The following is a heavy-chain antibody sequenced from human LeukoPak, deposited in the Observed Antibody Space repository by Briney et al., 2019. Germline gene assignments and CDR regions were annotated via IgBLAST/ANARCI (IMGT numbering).Heavy chain of an antibody. CDR2: FDPEDGET. V-gene: IGHV1-24*01. J-gene: IGHJ4*02. Sequence: GASVKVSFKVSGYTLTELSMHRGGRAPGKGREWMGGFDPEDGETIYAQKFQGRVTMTEDTSTDTAYMELSSLRSEDTAVYYCATDERLEGVIREYRGQGTLVTVSS. D-gene: IGHD1-26*01. CDR1: GYTLTELS. CDR3: ATDERLEGVIREY.